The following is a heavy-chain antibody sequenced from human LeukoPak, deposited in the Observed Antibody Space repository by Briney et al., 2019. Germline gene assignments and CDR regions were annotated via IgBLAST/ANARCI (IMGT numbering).Heavy chain of an antibody. V-gene: IGHV3-7*01. Sequence: PGGSLRLSCAASGFTFSSYRMTWIRQAPGKGLEWVANIKDDGRQKYYLESVKGRLTISRDNAKNSVFLQMSSLRPEDTAVYYCATDGARGWIFWGQGTLVTVSS. CDR1: GFTFSSYR. CDR3: ATDGARGWIF. J-gene: IGHJ4*02. CDR2: IKDDGRQK. D-gene: IGHD3-3*01.